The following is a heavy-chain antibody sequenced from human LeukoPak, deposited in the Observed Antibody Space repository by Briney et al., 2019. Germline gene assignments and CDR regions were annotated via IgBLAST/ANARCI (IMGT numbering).Heavy chain of an antibody. V-gene: IGHV3-23*01. D-gene: IGHD2-2*01. J-gene: IGHJ6*02. CDR3: VKDRPCETCMPMDA. CDR1: GFSFTDYS. Sequence: GGSLRLSCAASGFSFTDYSMSWVRQAPGKGLEWVACLGRSGEYKYYADSVKGRFTISRDNSKDTVSLQMNSLRAEDSAIYFCVKDRPCETCMPMDAWGQGTTVTVSS. CDR2: LGRSGEYK.